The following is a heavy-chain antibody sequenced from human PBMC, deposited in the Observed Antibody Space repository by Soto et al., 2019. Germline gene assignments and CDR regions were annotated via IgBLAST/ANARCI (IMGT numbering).Heavy chain of an antibody. Sequence: GGSLRLSCAASGFTFSSYSMNWVRQAPGKGLEWVSYISSSSSTIYYADSVKGRFTISRDNAKNSLYLQMNSLRDEDTAVYYCARDLIDCSGGSCYSDSGNIDYWGQGTLVTVSS. CDR3: ARDLIDCSGGSCYSDSGNIDY. CDR2: ISSSSSTI. CDR1: GFTFSSYS. V-gene: IGHV3-48*02. D-gene: IGHD2-15*01. J-gene: IGHJ4*02.